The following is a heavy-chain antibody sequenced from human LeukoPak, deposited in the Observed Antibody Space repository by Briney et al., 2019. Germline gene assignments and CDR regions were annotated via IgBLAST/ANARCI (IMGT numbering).Heavy chain of an antibody. CDR3: ARASIVATRYYFYGMDV. CDR1: GFPLSTYA. D-gene: IGHD5-12*01. CDR2: INAGNGKT. J-gene: IGHJ6*04. V-gene: IGHV1-3*01. Sequence: ASVEVSCKASGFPLSTYAIHWVRQAPGQSLEWVGWINAGNGKTEYAQKLHDRVTITRDTSASTADMELSSLRSEDTAVYYCARASIVATRYYFYGMDVWGKGTTVIVSS.